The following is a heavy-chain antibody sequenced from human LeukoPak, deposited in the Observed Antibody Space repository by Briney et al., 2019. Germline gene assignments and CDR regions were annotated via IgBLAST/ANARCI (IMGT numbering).Heavy chain of an antibody. CDR1: GYTFTGYY. V-gene: IGHV1-8*02. D-gene: IGHD6-13*01. J-gene: IGHJ4*02. CDR2: INPNSGNT. CDR3: ARGAAAADY. Sequence: GASVKVSCKASGYTFTGYYMHWVRQAPGQGLEWMGWINPNSGNTGYAQKFQGRVTMTRNTSISTAYMELSSLRSEDTAVYYCARGAAAADYWGQGTLVTVSS.